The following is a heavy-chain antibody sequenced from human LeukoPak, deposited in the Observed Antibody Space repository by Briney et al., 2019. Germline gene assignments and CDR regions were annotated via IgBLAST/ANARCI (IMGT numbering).Heavy chain of an antibody. V-gene: IGHV3-7*01. CDR3: AGGYSSGWYDY. CDR2: IKQDGSEK. CDR1: GFTFSSYW. Sequence: PGGSLRLSCAASGFTFSSYWMSWVRQAPGKGLEWMANIKQDGSEKYYVDSVKGRFTISRDNAKNSLYLQMNSLRAEDTAVYYCAGGYSSGWYDYWGQGTLVTVSS. D-gene: IGHD6-19*01. J-gene: IGHJ4*02.